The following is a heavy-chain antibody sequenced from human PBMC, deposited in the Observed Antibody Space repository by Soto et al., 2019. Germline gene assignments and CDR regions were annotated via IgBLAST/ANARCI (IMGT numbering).Heavy chain of an antibody. D-gene: IGHD1-7*01. J-gene: IGHJ6*02. Sequence: ASVKVSCKASGGTFSSYAISWVRQAPGQGLEWMGGIIPIFGTANYAQKFQGRVTITADESTSTAYMELSSLRSEDTAVYYCARSLITGTITLEGYYYGMDVWGQGTTVTVSS. V-gene: IGHV1-69*13. CDR1: GGTFSSYA. CDR2: IIPIFGTA. CDR3: ARSLITGTITLEGYYYGMDV.